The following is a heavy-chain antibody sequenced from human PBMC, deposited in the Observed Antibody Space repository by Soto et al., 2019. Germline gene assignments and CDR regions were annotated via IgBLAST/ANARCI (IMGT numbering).Heavy chain of an antibody. D-gene: IGHD6-19*01. CDR1: GYTFTNYY. V-gene: IGHV1-46*01. CDR2: INPVGGST. CDR3: EGVEVGVSVAGKGNYHCYYCMDG. J-gene: IGHJ6*02. Sequence: ASVKVSCKASGYTFTNYYIHWVRQAPGQGLDWMGIINPVGGSTTYAHNFQGRVTMTRDTSTSTVYMELSSLRSDDTAMYYCEGVEVGVSVAGKGNYHCYYCMDGLGQGTTVTVSS.